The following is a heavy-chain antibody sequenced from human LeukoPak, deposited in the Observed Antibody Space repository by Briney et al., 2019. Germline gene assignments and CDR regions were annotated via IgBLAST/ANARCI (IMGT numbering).Heavy chain of an antibody. D-gene: IGHD6-19*01. CDR1: GGTFSSYA. J-gene: IGHJ5*02. CDR3: ARTGRSSGWYWFDP. CDR2: IIPIFGTA. V-gene: IGHV1-69*13. Sequence: ASVKVSCKASGGTFSSYAISWVRQAPGQGLEWMGGIIPIFGTANYAQKFQGRVTITADEPTSTAYMELSSLRSEGTAVYYCARTGRSSGWYWFDPWGQGTLVTVSS.